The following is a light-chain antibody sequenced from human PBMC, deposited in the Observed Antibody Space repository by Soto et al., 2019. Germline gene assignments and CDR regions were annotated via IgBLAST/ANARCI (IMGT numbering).Light chain of an antibody. J-gene: IGKJ2*01. Sequence: DIQMTQSPSTLSASVGDRVTITCRASQSISSWLAWYQQKPGKAPKLLIYDASSLESGVPSRFSGSGSGTEFTLTISSLQPDDFATEYCQQYNSYPYTFGQGTKLEIK. CDR1: QSISSW. V-gene: IGKV1-5*01. CDR3: QQYNSYPYT. CDR2: DAS.